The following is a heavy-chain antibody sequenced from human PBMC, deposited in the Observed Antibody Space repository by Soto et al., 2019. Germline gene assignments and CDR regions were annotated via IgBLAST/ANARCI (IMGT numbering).Heavy chain of an antibody. Sequence: EVQLVESGGGLVQPGGSLRLSCAASGFTFSNYWMHWVRQAPGEGLVWVSRLDSYGSTTNYADSVKGRFTVSRDNARNTLYLQMNSLRAEETAIYYCARGGLHAYYKDNWGQGILVTVSS. CDR2: LDSYGSTT. CDR3: ARGGLHAYYKDN. J-gene: IGHJ4*02. CDR1: GFTFSNYW. V-gene: IGHV3-74*01. D-gene: IGHD3-10*01.